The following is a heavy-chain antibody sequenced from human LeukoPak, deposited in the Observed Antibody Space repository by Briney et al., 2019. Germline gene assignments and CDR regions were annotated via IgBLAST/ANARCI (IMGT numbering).Heavy chain of an antibody. CDR2: INTDGSST. Sequence: GGSLRLSCAASGFTFSSYWMHWVRQAPGKGLVWVSRINTDGSSTSYADSVKGRFTISRDNAKNTLYLQMNSLRAEDTAVYYCARAGRYDFWSGYYQVAFDIWGQGTMVTVSS. D-gene: IGHD3-3*01. J-gene: IGHJ3*02. CDR3: ARAGRYDFWSGYYQVAFDI. CDR1: GFTFSSYW. V-gene: IGHV3-74*01.